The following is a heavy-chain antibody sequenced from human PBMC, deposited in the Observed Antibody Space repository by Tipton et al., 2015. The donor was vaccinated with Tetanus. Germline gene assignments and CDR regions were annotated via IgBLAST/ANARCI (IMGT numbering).Heavy chain of an antibody. CDR3: ARDIVSGHHVFGC. CDR2: IWYDGRNK. CDR1: GFSFGSYG. V-gene: IGHV3-33*01. D-gene: IGHD2-15*01. Sequence: SLRLSCAASGFSFGSYGMHWVRQAPGKGLEWVAVIWYDGRNKNYAASVKGRFSISRDNSNNTLYLQMNSVRAEDKAVYYCARDIVSGHHVFGCWGRGTLVTVSS. J-gene: IGHJ4*02.